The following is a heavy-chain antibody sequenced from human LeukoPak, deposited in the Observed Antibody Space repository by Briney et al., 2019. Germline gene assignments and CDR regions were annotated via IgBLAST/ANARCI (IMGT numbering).Heavy chain of an antibody. CDR1: GYTFTSYG. Sequence: GASVKVSCKASGYTFTSYGISWVRQAPGQGLEWMGWISAYNGSTNYAQKPQGRVTMTTDTSTSTAYMELRSLRSDDTAVYYCARTVSNYWWFDPWGQGTLVTVSS. D-gene: IGHD4-11*01. V-gene: IGHV1-18*04. CDR3: ARTVSNYWWFDP. J-gene: IGHJ5*02. CDR2: ISAYNGST.